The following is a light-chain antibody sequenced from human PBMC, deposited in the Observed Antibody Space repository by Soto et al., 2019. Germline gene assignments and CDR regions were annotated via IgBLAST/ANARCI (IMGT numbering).Light chain of an antibody. Sequence: SPSALSASVGDGGTITCRASQSISNRLAWYHQRPGKAPKYLIYDASTLDSGAPSRFSGSGSGTEFTLTISSLQPDDFATYYCQQYHEYWFGQGTKVDIK. CDR3: QQYHEYW. V-gene: IGKV1-5*01. CDR1: QSISNR. CDR2: DAS. J-gene: IGKJ1*01.